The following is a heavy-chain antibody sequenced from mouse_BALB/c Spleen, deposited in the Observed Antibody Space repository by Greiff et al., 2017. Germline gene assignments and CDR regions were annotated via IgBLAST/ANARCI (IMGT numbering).Heavy chain of an antibody. CDR2: ISNGGGST. Sequence: EVHLVESGGGLVQPGGSLKLSCAASGFTFSSYTMSLVRQTPEKRLEWVAYISNGGGSTYYPDTVKGRFTISRDNAKNTLYLQMSSLKSEDTAMYYCARTITTVVDAMDDWGQGTSVTVSS. J-gene: IGHJ4*01. CDR1: GFTFSSYT. CDR3: ARTITTVVDAMDD. D-gene: IGHD1-1*01. V-gene: IGHV5-12-2*01.